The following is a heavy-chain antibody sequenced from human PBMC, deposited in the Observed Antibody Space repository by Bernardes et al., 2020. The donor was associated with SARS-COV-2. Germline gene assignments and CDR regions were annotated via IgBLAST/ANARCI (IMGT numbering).Heavy chain of an antibody. CDR3: ARGNWVDYYALTGNLDF. D-gene: IGHD1-20*01. J-gene: IGHJ4*02. V-gene: IGHV1-2*02. Sequence: ASVKVSCKASGYTFTGYYIHWVRQAPGQGLEWMGRINPNSGGPKYAQKFQGRVTMTRDTSISTAYMELSRLTSDDSAVYYCARGNWVDYYALTGNLDFWGQGTMVTVSS. CDR1: GYTFTGYY. CDR2: INPNSGGP.